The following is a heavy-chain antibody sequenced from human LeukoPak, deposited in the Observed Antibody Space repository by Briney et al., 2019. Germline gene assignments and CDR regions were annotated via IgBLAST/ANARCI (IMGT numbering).Heavy chain of an antibody. D-gene: IGHD2-2*01. CDR1: GGSISSSSYY. V-gene: IGHV4-39*07. CDR3: ARGDCSSTSCYSSFFDY. Sequence: SETLSLTCTVSGGSISSSSYYWGWIRQPPGKGLEWIGSIYYSVSTYDNPSLKSRVTISVDTSKNQFSLKLSSVTAADTAVYYCARGDCSSTSCYSSFFDYWGQGTLVTVSS. CDR2: IYYSVST. J-gene: IGHJ4*02.